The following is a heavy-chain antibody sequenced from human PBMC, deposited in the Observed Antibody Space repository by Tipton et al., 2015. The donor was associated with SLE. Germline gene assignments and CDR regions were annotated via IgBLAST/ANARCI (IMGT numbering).Heavy chain of an antibody. CDR1: GVNVSDVY. CDR3: ARDTRDWFLSES. Sequence: SLRLSCEVSGVNVSDVYMTWVRQAPGKGLEWVSVIYSGGSTYYAASVKGRFTISRDTSKNTLYFQMNNLRPEDTGVYYCARDTRDWFLSESWGQGALVTVSS. D-gene: IGHD3-9*01. V-gene: IGHV3-53*01. CDR2: IYSGGST. J-gene: IGHJ4*02.